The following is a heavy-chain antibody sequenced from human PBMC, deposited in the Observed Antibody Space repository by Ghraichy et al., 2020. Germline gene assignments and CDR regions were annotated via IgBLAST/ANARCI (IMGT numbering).Heavy chain of an antibody. CDR2: INHSGST. CDR3: AMAYGYPYYYYYGMDV. CDR1: GGSFSGYY. D-gene: IGHD5-18*01. J-gene: IGHJ6*02. V-gene: IGHV4-34*01. Sequence: LSLTCAVYGGSFSGYYWSWIRQPPGKGLEWIGEINHSGSTNYNPSLKSRVTISVDTSKNQFSLKLSSVTAADTAVYYCAMAYGYPYYYYYGMDVWGQGTTVTVSS.